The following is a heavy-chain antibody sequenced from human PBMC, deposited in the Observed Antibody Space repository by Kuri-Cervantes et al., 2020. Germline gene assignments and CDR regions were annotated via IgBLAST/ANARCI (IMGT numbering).Heavy chain of an antibody. J-gene: IGHJ4*02. Sequence: GESLKISCAASGFTFSSYWMHWVRQAPGKGLEWVSYISCSGSTIYYADSVKGRFTISRDNAKNSLYLQMNSLRAEDTAVYYCARGGRGEDYFDYWGQGTLVTVSS. D-gene: IGHD3-10*01. CDR3: ARGGRGEDYFDY. V-gene: IGHV3-48*04. CDR1: GFTFSSYW. CDR2: ISCSGSTI.